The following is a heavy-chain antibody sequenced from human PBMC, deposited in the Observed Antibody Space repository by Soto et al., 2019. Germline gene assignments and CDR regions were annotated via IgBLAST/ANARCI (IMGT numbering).Heavy chain of an antibody. Sequence: SETLSLTCAVYGGSFSGYYWSWIRQPPGKGLEWIGEINHSGSTNYNPSLKSRVTISVDTSKNQFSLKLSSVTAADTAVYYCARGRVVAAFFRSGFYFDYWGQGTLVTVSS. CDR3: ARGRVVAAFFRSGFYFDY. CDR2: INHSGST. J-gene: IGHJ4*02. V-gene: IGHV4-34*01. D-gene: IGHD2-15*01. CDR1: GGSFSGYY.